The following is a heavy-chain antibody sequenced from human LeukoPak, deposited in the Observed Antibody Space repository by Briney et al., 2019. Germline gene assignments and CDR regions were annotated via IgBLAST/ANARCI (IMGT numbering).Heavy chain of an antibody. CDR1: GFTFATST. D-gene: IGHD4-17*01. CDR2: IVVGSGHT. J-gene: IGHJ6*02. V-gene: IGHV1-58*02. CDR3: AATLTVTTGSTYYGMDI. Sequence: ASVKVSCEASGFTFATSTMQWVRQARGQRLEWMGWIVVGSGHTNYAQKFQQRVTITRDMSTSTAYIYLSSLTSEDTALYYCAATLTVTTGSTYYGMDIWGQGTTVTVSS.